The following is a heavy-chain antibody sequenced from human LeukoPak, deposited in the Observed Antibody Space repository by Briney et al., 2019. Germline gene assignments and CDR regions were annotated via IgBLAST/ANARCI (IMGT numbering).Heavy chain of an antibody. Sequence: SETLSLTCTVSGGSINSYYWSWIRQPPGKDLEWIGYIYYSGSTNYNPSLKSRVTMSVDTSKNQFSLKLSSVTAADTAVYYCARSDTAMEIDYWGLGTLVTVSS. CDR2: IYYSGST. D-gene: IGHD5-18*01. CDR1: GGSINSYY. CDR3: ARSDTAMEIDY. J-gene: IGHJ4*02. V-gene: IGHV4-59*01.